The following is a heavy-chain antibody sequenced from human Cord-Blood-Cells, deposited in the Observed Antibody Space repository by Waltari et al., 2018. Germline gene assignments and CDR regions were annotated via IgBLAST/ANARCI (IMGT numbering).Heavy chain of an antibody. V-gene: IGHV3-23*01. CDR1: GFTFSSYA. CDR3: AKGRIAAAGFDY. D-gene: IGHD6-13*01. CDR2: ISGSGGST. Sequence: EVQLLESGGGLLQPGGSLRLSCAASGFTFSSYAISWVRQAPGKGLEWVSAISGSGGSTYYADSVKGRFTISRDNSKNTLYLQMNSLRAEDTAVYYCAKGRIAAAGFDYWGQGTLVTVSS. J-gene: IGHJ4*02.